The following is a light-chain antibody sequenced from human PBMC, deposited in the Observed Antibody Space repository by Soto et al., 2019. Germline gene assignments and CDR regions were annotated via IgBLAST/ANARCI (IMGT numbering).Light chain of an antibody. CDR3: QSAASSGPYVVV. CDR2: KDS. J-gene: IGLJ2*01. V-gene: IGLV3-25*02. CDR1: GVPKQF. Sequence: SYELTQPPSVSVSPGQTARITCSGDGVPKQFAYWYQQKSGQAPVLLISKDSERPSGIPERFSGSSSGTTVTLTISGVQAVDEADYYCQSAASSGPYVVVFGGGTKLTVL.